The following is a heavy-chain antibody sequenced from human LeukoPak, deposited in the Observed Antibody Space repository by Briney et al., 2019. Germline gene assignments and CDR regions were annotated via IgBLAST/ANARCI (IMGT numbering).Heavy chain of an antibody. J-gene: IGHJ4*02. D-gene: IGHD3-10*01. CDR3: AKDNQAYYYGSGSPSLFDY. CDR2: ISYDGSNK. Sequence: PGGSLRLSCAASGFTFSSYAMHWVRQAPGKGLEWVAVISYDGSNKYYADSVKGRFTISRDNSKNTLYLQMNSLRAEDTAVYYCAKDNQAYYYGSGSPSLFDYWGQGTLVTVSS. V-gene: IGHV3-30-3*01. CDR1: GFTFSSYA.